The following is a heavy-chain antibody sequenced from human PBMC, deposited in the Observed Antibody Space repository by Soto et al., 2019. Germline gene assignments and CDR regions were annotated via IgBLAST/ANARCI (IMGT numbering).Heavy chain of an antibody. CDR1: GYSFTSDW. Sequence: GECLKSSCKGSGYSFTSDWIGWVRQMPGKGLEWMGIIYPGDSDTRYSPSFQGQVTISADKSISTAYLQWSSLKASDTAMYYCARYYGGNSWYYYYGMDVWGQGTTVTVSS. CDR2: IYPGDSDT. V-gene: IGHV5-51*01. J-gene: IGHJ6*02. CDR3: ARYYGGNSWYYYYGMDV. D-gene: IGHD4-17*01.